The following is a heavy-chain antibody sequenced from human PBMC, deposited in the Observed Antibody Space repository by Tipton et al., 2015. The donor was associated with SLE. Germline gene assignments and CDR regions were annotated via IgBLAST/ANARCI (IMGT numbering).Heavy chain of an antibody. J-gene: IGHJ6*02. CDR3: ARVHSSGWPYYYYDMDV. V-gene: IGHV1-8*01. CDR2: MNPNSGNT. Sequence: QVQLVQSGAEVKKPGASVKVSCKASGYTFTSYDINWVRQATGQGLEWMGWMNPNSGNTGYAQKFQGRVTMTRNTSISTAYMELSSLRSEDTAVYYCARVHSSGWPYYYYDMDVWGQGTTVTVSS. D-gene: IGHD6-19*01. CDR1: GYTFTSYD.